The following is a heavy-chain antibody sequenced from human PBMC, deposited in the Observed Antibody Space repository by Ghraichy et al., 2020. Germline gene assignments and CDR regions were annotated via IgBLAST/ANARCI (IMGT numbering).Heavy chain of an antibody. D-gene: IGHD6-13*01. CDR2: IHTSGTT. J-gene: IGHJ5*02. V-gene: IGHV4-61*02. CDR1: GGSISSGSYL. Sequence: SQTLSLTCTVSGGSISSGSYLWTWIRQPAGKGPEWIGRIHTSGTTNYSFSLKSRVTISVDASKNQFYLTLSSVTAADTAVYYCAGASSSWSNNWFDPWGQGILVTVAS. CDR3: AGASSSWSNNWFDP.